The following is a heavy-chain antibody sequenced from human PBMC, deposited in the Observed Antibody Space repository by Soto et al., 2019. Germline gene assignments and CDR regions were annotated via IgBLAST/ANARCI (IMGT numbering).Heavy chain of an antibody. CDR1: GGFLSESY. J-gene: IGHJ5*02. Sequence: PSETLSLTCAVYGGFLSESYWTWIRQPPGKGLEWIGEINHVGGTNYNPSLKSRVTMSVDTSQNQFSLRLISVTAADKAMYFCVRIRYQLPSSVLWLDPWGQGTTVAVSS. D-gene: IGHD2-8*01. CDR3: VRIRYQLPSSVLWLDP. CDR2: INHVGGT. V-gene: IGHV4-34*01.